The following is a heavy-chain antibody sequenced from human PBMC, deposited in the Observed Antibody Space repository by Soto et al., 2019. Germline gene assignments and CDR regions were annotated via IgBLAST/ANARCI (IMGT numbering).Heavy chain of an antibody. CDR3: ARGVGGSGLNWFDP. J-gene: IGHJ5*02. CDR1: GGSFSGYY. D-gene: IGHD6-19*01. Sequence: SETLSLTCAVYGGSFSGYYWSWIRQPPGKGLEWIGEINHSGSTNYNPSLNSRLTMSVDRSKSQFSMKLASVTAADTAVYYCARGVGGSGLNWFDPWGQGTLVTVSS. CDR2: INHSGST. V-gene: IGHV4-34*01.